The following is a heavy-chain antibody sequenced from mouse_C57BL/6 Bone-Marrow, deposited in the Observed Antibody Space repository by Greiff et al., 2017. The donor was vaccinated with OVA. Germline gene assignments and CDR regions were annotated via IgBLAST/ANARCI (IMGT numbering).Heavy chain of an antibody. CDR2: ISSGGSYT. D-gene: IGHD2-1*01. V-gene: IGHV5-6*01. J-gene: IGHJ2*01. CDR1: GFTFSSYG. Sequence: EVQLVESGGDLVKPGGSLKLSCAASGFTFSSYGMSWVRQTPDKRLEWVATISSGGSYTYYPDSVKGRFTISRDNAKNTLYLQMSSLKSEDTAMYYCARQKDGTAQDYFDYWGQGTTLTVSS. CDR3: ARQKDGTAQDYFDY.